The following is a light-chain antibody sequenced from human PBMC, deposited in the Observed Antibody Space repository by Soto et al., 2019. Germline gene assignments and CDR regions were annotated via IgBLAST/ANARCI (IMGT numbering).Light chain of an antibody. CDR3: SSYTSGSTVV. V-gene: IGLV2-14*01. Sequence: QSVLTQPASVSGSPGQSITISCTGTSSDVGAYNSVSWYQQHPGKAPKLMIYDVSNRPSGVSNRFSGSKSGNTASLTISGLQAEDEADYYCSSYTSGSTVVFGGGTQLTVL. J-gene: IGLJ2*01. CDR1: SSDVGAYNS. CDR2: DVS.